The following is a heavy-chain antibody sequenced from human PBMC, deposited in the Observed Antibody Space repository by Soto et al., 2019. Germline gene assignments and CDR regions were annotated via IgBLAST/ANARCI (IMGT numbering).Heavy chain of an antibody. CDR1: GGTFSSYA. J-gene: IGHJ6*02. Sequence: QVQLVQSGAEVKKPGSSVKVSCKASGGTFSSYAISWVRQAPGQGLEWMGGIIPIFGTANYAQKFQGRVTITADESTSTAYMELSSLRSEDTAVYYCARDCSSTSCMVGVYYGMDVWDQGTTVTVSS. D-gene: IGHD2-2*01. CDR2: IIPIFGTA. CDR3: ARDCSSTSCMVGVYYGMDV. V-gene: IGHV1-69*01.